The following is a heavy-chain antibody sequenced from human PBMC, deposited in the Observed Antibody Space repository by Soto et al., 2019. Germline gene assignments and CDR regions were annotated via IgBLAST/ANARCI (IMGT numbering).Heavy chain of an antibody. V-gene: IGHV1-69*02. D-gene: IGHD2-8*01. J-gene: IGHJ5*02. CDR3: AKGVGRVWFDP. CDR2: IIPILGIA. Sequence: QVQLVQSGAEVKKPGSSVKVSCKASGGTFSSYTISWVRQAPGQGLEWMGRIIPILGIANYAQKFQGRVTMTADKSTSTAYMELSSLRSEDTAVYYCAKGVGRVWFDPWGQGTLVTVSS. CDR1: GGTFSSYT.